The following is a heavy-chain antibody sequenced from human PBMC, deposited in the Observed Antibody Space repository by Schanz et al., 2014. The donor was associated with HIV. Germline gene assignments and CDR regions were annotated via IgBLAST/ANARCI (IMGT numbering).Heavy chain of an antibody. D-gene: IGHD6-6*01. CDR1: GDTFSTDA. V-gene: IGHV1-8*02. Sequence: QVQLVQSGAEVKKPGSSVEVSCKASGDTFSTDAFSWVRQDPGQGLEWMGWMNPNSGHTGYAQKCQGRVDMTRTTSISTAYMELRGLTSEDTAVYFCARARAKIEGRPVGNWFDPWGQGTLVTVSS. CDR3: ARARAKIEGRPVGNWFDP. CDR2: MNPNSGHT. J-gene: IGHJ5*02.